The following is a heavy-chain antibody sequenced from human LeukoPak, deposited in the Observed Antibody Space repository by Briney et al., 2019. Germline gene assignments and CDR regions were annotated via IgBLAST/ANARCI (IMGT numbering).Heavy chain of an antibody. CDR3: ARYKDRLGYSSSWYYFDY. J-gene: IGHJ4*02. Sequence: PSETLSLTCAVYGGSFSGYYWSWIRQPPGKGLEWIGEINHSGSTNYNPSLKSRVTISVDTSKNQFSLKLSSVTAADTAVYYCARYKDRLGYSSSWYYFDYWDQGTLVTVSS. CDR1: GGSFSGYY. V-gene: IGHV4-34*01. D-gene: IGHD6-13*01. CDR2: INHSGST.